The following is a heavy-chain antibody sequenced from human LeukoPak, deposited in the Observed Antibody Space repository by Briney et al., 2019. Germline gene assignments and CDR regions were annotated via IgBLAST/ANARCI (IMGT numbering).Heavy chain of an antibody. CDR2: ITGSGKTI. D-gene: IGHD3-10*01. CDR3: ARPTGSGSYDY. Sequence: PGGSLRLSCAASGFTFSSYNMSWVRQAPGKGLEWVSHITGSGKTINYADSVKGRFPISRDNAKNSLYPQMNSLRAEDTAFYYCARPTGSGSYDYWGQGTLVIVSS. J-gene: IGHJ4*02. V-gene: IGHV3-48*01. CDR1: GFTFSSYN.